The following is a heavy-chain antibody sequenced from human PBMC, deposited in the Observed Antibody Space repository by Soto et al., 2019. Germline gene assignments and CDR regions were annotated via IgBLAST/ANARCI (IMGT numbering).Heavy chain of an antibody. J-gene: IGHJ4*02. Sequence: SETLSLTCAVSGYSISSGYYWGWVRQPPGQGPEWIGTIYHNGRTYYNPSLNSRVTMSVDTSKNQFSLKLSSVTAADTAVYYCARDTYYYDSSGYRAFDYWGQGTLVTVSS. V-gene: IGHV4-38-2*02. CDR2: IYHNGRT. CDR3: ARDTYYYDSSGYRAFDY. CDR1: GYSISSGYY. D-gene: IGHD3-22*01.